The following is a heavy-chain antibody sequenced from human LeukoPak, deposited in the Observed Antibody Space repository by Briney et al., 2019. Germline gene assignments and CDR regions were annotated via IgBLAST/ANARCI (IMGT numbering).Heavy chain of an antibody. V-gene: IGHV3-48*01. J-gene: IGHJ4*02. Sequence: GGSLRLSCAASGFTFSSYYMNWVRQAPGKGLEWISYISSSSSTMYYADSVKGRFTISRDNAKNSLYLQMNSLRAEATAVYFCASGRNLPADWGQGTLVTVSS. CDR2: ISSSSSTM. CDR3: ASGRNLPAD. D-gene: IGHD2/OR15-2a*01. CDR1: GFTFSSYY.